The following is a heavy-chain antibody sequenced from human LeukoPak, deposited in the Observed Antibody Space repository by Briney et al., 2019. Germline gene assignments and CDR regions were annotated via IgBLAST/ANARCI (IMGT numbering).Heavy chain of an antibody. CDR1: GFIFSSYG. CDR3: ARGDKQLVFNRNKGGFDP. Sequence: PGGSLRLSCAASGFIFSSYGMHWVRQAPGKGLEWVAFIRYDGNNKYYADSVKGRFTISRDNSKNTLYLQMNSLRTEDTAVYYCARGDKQLVFNRNKGGFDPWGQGTLVTVSS. CDR2: IRYDGNNK. J-gene: IGHJ5*02. D-gene: IGHD6-13*01. V-gene: IGHV3-30*02.